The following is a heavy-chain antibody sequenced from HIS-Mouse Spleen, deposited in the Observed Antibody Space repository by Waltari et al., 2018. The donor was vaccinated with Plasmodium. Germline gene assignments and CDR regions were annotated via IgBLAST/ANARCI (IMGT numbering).Heavy chain of an antibody. D-gene: IGHD6-19*01. CDR1: GYTFIRYG. CDR3: ARGSAGDAFDI. CDR2: ISDDNGNT. Sequence: QVQLVQSGAEVKKPGASVKVSCKASGYTFIRYGISWVRQAPGQGLGWMGWISDDNGNTKYEQKLQGRVSMTTDTSTSTAYMELRSLRSDDTAVYYCARGSAGDAFDIWGQGTMVTVSS. V-gene: IGHV1-18*01. J-gene: IGHJ3*02.